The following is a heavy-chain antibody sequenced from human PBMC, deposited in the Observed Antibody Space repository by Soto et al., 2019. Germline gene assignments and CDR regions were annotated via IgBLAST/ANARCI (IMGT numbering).Heavy chain of an antibody. CDR3: AKDLSRWPHYAFDS. D-gene: IGHD4-17*01. Sequence: EVQLLESGGGLLQPGGSLRLSCAASGFTFSNYGMNWVRQAPGKGLEWVSGISTNGDTANYADSVKGRFTISRDNSKNALYMQMNGLRPEETAVYYCAKDLSRWPHYAFDSWGQGTLVTVSS. J-gene: IGHJ5*01. CDR1: GFTFSNYG. V-gene: IGHV3-23*01. CDR2: ISTNGDTA.